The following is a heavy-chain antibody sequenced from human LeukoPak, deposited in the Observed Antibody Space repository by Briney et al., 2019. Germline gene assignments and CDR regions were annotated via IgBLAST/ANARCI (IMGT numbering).Heavy chain of an antibody. Sequence: GGSLRFSCAPSGFTFSSYWMSWVRQAPGKGLEWVANIKQDGGEKYYVDSVKGRFTISRDNAKNSLYLQMNSLRAEDTAVYYCARDYDFWSAFGGYAFDIWGQGTMVTVSS. CDR2: IKQDGGEK. CDR1: GFTFSSYW. CDR3: ARDYDFWSAFGGYAFDI. V-gene: IGHV3-7*01. D-gene: IGHD3-3*01. J-gene: IGHJ3*02.